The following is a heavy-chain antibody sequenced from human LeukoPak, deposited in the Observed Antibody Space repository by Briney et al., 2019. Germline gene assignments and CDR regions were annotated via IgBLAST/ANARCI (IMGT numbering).Heavy chain of an antibody. D-gene: IGHD5-18*01. V-gene: IGHV6-1*01. CDR1: GDSVSSNSAT. CDR2: TYYRSKWYN. J-gene: IGHJ4*02. CDR3: ARDKGGGVDTASAY. Sequence: SQTLSLTCAISGDSVSSNSATWNWIRQSPSRGLEWLGRTYYRSKWYNNYAVSVKSRITIIPDTYNNQFSLQLNSVTPEDTAVYYCARDKGGGVDTASAYWGQGTLVTVSS.